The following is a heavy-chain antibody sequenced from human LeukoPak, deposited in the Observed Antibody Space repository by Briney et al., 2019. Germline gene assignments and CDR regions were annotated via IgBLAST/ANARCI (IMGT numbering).Heavy chain of an antibody. CDR1: EFTFNSYG. Sequence: GGSLRLSCATSEFTFNSYGMHWVRQAPGKGLEWLAVISYDGSNEYYADSVKGRFTISRDNSKNTLYLQMNSLRAEDTAVYYCARGVDVWGQGTTVTVSS. V-gene: IGHV3-30*03. CDR3: ARGVDV. J-gene: IGHJ6*02. CDR2: ISYDGSNE.